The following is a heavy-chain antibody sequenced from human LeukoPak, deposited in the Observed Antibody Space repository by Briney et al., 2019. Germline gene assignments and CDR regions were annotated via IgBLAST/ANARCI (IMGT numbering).Heavy chain of an antibody. CDR1: GYTFTSYA. CDR2: IIPIFDTT. CDR3: AKKKDGGDAFDI. J-gene: IGHJ3*02. Sequence: SVKVSCKASGYTFTSYAISWVRQAPGQGLEWMGGIIPIFDTTNYAQKFQGRVTITADKSTSTAYMELNSLRSEDTAVYYCAKKKDGGDAFDIWGQGTMVTVSS. D-gene: IGHD3-10*01. V-gene: IGHV1-69*06.